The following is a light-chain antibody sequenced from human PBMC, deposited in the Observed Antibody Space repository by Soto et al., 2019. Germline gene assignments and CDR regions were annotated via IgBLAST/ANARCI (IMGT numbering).Light chain of an antibody. Sequence: DIQMTQSSPTLSASFGDRVTVTSAASQGIVRWLAWYQQKKGKAPKLLIYDASSLESGVPSRFSGSGDGTEFTLTISSLQTDDFATYYCQHYYGFSRTFGQGTKVDIK. J-gene: IGKJ1*01. CDR1: QGIVRW. CDR3: QHYYGFSRT. CDR2: DAS. V-gene: IGKV1-5*01.